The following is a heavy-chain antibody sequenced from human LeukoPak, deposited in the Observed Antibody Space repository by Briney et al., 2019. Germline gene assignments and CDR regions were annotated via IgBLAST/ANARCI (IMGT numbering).Heavy chain of an antibody. CDR2: INPNSGGR. CDR1: GYTFTVYQ. CDR3: ARDYYGGNPDY. Sequence: ASVKVSCKTSGYTFTVYQMHWVRQAPGQGLEWMGWINPNSGGRNYAQKFQGRVTMTSDTSISTVYMELSSLRSDDTAVYYCARDYYGGNPDYWGQGTVVTVSS. J-gene: IGHJ4*02. D-gene: IGHD4-23*01. V-gene: IGHV1-2*02.